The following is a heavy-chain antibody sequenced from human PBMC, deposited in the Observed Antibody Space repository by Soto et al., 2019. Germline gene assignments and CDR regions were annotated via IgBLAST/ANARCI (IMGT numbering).Heavy chain of an antibody. CDR1: GYSFTSYW. Sequence: VESLKISCKGSGYSFTSYWIGWVRQMPGKGLEWIGRIDPIDSYTNYSPSFQGHVTISADKSISTAYLQWSSLKASDTAMYYCARRYCSSASCPRNYYGMDVWGQGTTVTVSS. D-gene: IGHD2-2*01. J-gene: IGHJ6*02. CDR2: IDPIDSYT. V-gene: IGHV5-10-1*01. CDR3: ARRYCSSASCPRNYYGMDV.